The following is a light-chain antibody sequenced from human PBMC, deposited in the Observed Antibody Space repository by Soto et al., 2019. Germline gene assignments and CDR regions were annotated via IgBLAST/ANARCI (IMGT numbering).Light chain of an antibody. CDR2: GAS. V-gene: IGKV3-20*01. CDR1: QSVSSSY. CDR3: QQYHTSPLT. Sequence: EIVLTQSPGTLSLSPGERATFSCRASQSVSSSYIAWYQQKRGQAPRRLIYGASIRATGIPERFSGSGSGTDFTLTISRLEPEDFALYYCQQYHTSPLTFVQGTKVDIK. J-gene: IGKJ1*01.